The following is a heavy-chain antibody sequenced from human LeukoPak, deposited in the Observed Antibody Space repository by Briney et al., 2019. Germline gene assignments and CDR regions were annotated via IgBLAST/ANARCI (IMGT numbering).Heavy chain of an antibody. CDR3: ATLGYYDFWSGYFAPEVVY. CDR1: GYTFTSYY. V-gene: IGHV1-46*01. J-gene: IGHJ4*02. D-gene: IGHD3-3*01. CDR2: INPSGGST. Sequence: ASVKVSCKASGYTFTSYYMHWVRQAPGQGLEWMGIINPSGGSTSYAQKFQGRVTMTRDTSISTAYMELSRLRSDDTAVYYCATLGYYDFWSGYFAPEVVYWGQGTLVTVSS.